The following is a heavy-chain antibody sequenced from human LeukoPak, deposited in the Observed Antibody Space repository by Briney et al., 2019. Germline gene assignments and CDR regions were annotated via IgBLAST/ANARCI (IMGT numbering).Heavy chain of an antibody. V-gene: IGHV3-23*01. CDR2: ITGSGAGT. J-gene: IGHJ3*01. CDR1: NFAFSTYA. CDR3: TKDPNGDYVGAFDF. Sequence: AGGSLRLSCAASNFAFSTYAMTWVRQAPGKGLERVSSITGSGAGTSYADSVKGRFTISRDNSKSTLFLQMNSLRAEDTAVYYCTKDPNGDYVGAFDFWGQGTTVTVSS. D-gene: IGHD4-17*01.